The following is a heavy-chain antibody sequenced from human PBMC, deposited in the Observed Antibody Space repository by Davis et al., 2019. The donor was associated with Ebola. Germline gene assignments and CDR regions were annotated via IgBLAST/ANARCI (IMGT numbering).Heavy chain of an antibody. V-gene: IGHV4-39*01. CDR2: VYYSGST. D-gene: IGHD4-17*01. J-gene: IGHJ4*02. CDR3: TRRRDDYGDYLDY. CDR1: GFVFSSYV. Sequence: MPSETLSLTCAASGFVFSSYVMSWVRRAPGKGLEWLGSVYYSGSTYYNPSLRSRVAMSVDKSKNQISLRLSSVTAADTAVYYCTRRRDDYGDYLDYWGQGTLVSVSS.